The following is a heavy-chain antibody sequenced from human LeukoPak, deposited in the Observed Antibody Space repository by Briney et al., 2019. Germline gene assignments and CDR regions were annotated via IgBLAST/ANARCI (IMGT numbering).Heavy chain of an antibody. J-gene: IGHJ6*02. CDR2: ISGSGGST. V-gene: IGHV3-23*01. CDR1: GFTFGSYA. Sequence: PGASLRLSCAASGFTFGSYAMSWVRQAPGKGLEWVSAISGSGGSTYYADSVKGRFTISRDNSKNTLYLQMNSLRAEDTAVYYCAKDPESGSYIRYYYGMDVWGQGTTVTVSS. D-gene: IGHD1-26*01. CDR3: AKDPESGSYIRYYYGMDV.